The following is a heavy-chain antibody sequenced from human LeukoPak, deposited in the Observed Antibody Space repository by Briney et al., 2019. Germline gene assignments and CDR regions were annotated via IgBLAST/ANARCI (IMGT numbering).Heavy chain of an antibody. Sequence: PSETLSLTCTVSGGSISSYYWSWIRQPPGKGLEWIGYIYYSGSTNYNPSLKSRVTISVDTSKNQFSLKLSSVTAADTAVYYCATGQLPPSMDVWGKGTTVTVSS. CDR1: GGSISSYY. J-gene: IGHJ6*03. V-gene: IGHV4-59*01. CDR2: IYYSGST. CDR3: ATGQLPPSMDV. D-gene: IGHD2-2*01.